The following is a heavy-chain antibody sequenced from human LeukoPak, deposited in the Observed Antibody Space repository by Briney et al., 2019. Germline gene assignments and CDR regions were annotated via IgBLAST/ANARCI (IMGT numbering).Heavy chain of an antibody. CDR1: GFTFSSYS. J-gene: IGHJ4*02. CDR3: ARQVVPAAYAAGY. V-gene: IGHV3-21*01. Sequence: PGGSLRLSCAASGFTFSSYSMNWVRQAPGKGLEWVSSISSSSSYIYYADSVKGRFTISRDNAKNSLYLQMNSLRAEDTAVYYCARQVVPAAYAAGYWGQGTLVTVSS. D-gene: IGHD2-2*01. CDR2: ISSSSSYI.